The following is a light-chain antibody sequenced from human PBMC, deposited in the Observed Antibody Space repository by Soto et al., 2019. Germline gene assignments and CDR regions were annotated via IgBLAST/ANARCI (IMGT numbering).Light chain of an antibody. CDR3: SSYAGSNIVV. CDR2: EVS. Sequence: QSALTQPPSASGSPGQSVTISCTGTSSDVGGYNFVSWYQQHPGKAPKLMIYEVSERPSGVPDRFSGSKSGNTASLTVSGLQAEEEADYCCSSYAGSNIVVFGGGTKVTVL. J-gene: IGLJ2*01. V-gene: IGLV2-8*01. CDR1: SSDVGGYNF.